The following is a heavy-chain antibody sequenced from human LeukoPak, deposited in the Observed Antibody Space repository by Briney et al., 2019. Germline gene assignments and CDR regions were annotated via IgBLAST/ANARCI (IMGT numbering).Heavy chain of an antibody. CDR1: GFTFSDYY. CDR2: ISSSGSTI. J-gene: IGHJ3*02. V-gene: IGHV3-11*01. D-gene: IGHD5-12*01. Sequence: GGSLRLSCAAPGFTFSDYYMSWIRQAPGKGLEWVSYISSSGSTIYYADSVKGRFTISRDNAKNSLYLQMNSLRAEDTAVYYCASRGYSGYDTDAFDIWGQGTMVTVPS. CDR3: ASRGYSGYDTDAFDI.